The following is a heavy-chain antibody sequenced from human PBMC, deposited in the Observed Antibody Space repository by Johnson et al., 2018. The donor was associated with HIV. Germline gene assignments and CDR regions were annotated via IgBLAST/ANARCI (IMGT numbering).Heavy chain of an antibody. CDR3: ARAGSSSDDAFDI. CDR1: GFTFSSYG. J-gene: IGHJ3*02. V-gene: IGHV3-33*01. Sequence: QVQLVESGGGVVQPGRSLRLSCAASGFTFSSYGMHWVRQAPGKGLEWVAVIWYDGSNKYYADSVKGRFTISRDNSKNTLYLQMNSLRDEDTAVYYCARAGSSSDDAFDIWGQGTMVTVSS. D-gene: IGHD6-6*01. CDR2: IWYDGSNK.